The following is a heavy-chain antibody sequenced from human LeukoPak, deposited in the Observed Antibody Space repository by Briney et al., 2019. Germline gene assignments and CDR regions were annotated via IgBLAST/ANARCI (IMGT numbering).Heavy chain of an antibody. Sequence: SSETLSLTCTVSGGSISSYYWSWIRQPPRKGLEWIGYIYYSGSTNYNPSLKSRVTISVDTSKNQFSLKLSSVTAADTAVYYCARGVRTTRGGYFDYWGQGTLVTVSS. CDR3: ARGVRTTRGGYFDY. V-gene: IGHV4-59*13. D-gene: IGHD2-8*01. J-gene: IGHJ4*02. CDR1: GGSISSYY. CDR2: IYYSGST.